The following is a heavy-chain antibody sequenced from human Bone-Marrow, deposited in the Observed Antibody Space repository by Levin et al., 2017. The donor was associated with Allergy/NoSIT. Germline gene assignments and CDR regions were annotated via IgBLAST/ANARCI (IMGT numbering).Heavy chain of an antibody. V-gene: IGHV5-51*01. CDR2: IFPGDSDT. D-gene: IGHD4-11*01. J-gene: IGHJ4*02. CDR3: ARQGGSNLFDSSPFDF. Sequence: PQASVKVSCQASGYTFTNFWFGWVRQVPGKGLEWIGIIFPGDSDTRYNPSFEGHVTLSVDTATSTAYLQWTALTASDTAMFYCARQGGSNLFDSSPFDFWGQGTLVTVSS. CDR1: GYTFTNFW.